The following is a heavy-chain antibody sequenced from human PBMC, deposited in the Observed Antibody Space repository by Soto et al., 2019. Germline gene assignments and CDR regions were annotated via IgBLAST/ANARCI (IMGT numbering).Heavy chain of an antibody. D-gene: IGHD5-12*01. V-gene: IGHV3-9*01. CDR1: GFTFDDYA. Sequence: EVQLVESGGGLVQPGRSLRLSCAASGFTFDDYAMHWVRQAPGKGLEWVSGISWNSGSIGYADSVKGRFTISRDNAKNSLYLQMNSLRAEDTALYYCAKDKARSGYGRAFDLWGQGTMLTVSS. J-gene: IGHJ3*01. CDR2: ISWNSGSI. CDR3: AKDKARSGYGRAFDL.